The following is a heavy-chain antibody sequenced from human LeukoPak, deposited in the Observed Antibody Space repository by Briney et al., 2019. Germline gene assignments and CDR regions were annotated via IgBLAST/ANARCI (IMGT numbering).Heavy chain of an antibody. Sequence: SETLSLTCAVSGGSISSSNWWSWVRQPPGKGLEWIGEIYHSGSTNYNPSLKSRVTISVDTSKNQFSLKLSSVTAADTAVYYCARSDYGAREWLVAKYNWFDPWGQGTLVTVSS. CDR3: ARSDYGAREWLVAKYNWFDP. J-gene: IGHJ5*02. CDR1: GGSISSSNW. V-gene: IGHV4-4*02. CDR2: IYHSGST. D-gene: IGHD6-19*01.